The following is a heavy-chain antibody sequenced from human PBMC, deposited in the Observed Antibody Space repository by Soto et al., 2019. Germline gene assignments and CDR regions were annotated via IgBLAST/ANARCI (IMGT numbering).Heavy chain of an antibody. CDR2: IIPIFGTA. Sequence: ASVKVSCKASGGTFSSYAISWVRQAPGQGLEWMGGIIPIFGTANYAQKFQGRVTITADESTSTAYMELSSLRSEDTAVYYCARAPTYYYDSSGYLGYLDYWGQGTLVTVSS. CDR1: GGTFSSYA. CDR3: ARAPTYYYDSSGYLGYLDY. J-gene: IGHJ4*02. D-gene: IGHD3-22*01. V-gene: IGHV1-69*13.